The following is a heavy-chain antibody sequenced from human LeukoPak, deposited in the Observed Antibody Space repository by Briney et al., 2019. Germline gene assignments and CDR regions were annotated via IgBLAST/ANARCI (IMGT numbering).Heavy chain of an antibody. Sequence: PSETLSLTCTVSGGSISSGGYYWSWIRQHPGEGLEWIGYIYYSGSTYYNPSLKSRVTISVDTSKNQFSLKLSSVTAADTAVYYCARDIVVVPAAMNYYYYYGMDVWGQGTTVTVSS. J-gene: IGHJ6*02. CDR3: ARDIVVVPAAMNYYYYYGMDV. CDR1: GGSISSGGYY. V-gene: IGHV4-31*03. CDR2: IYYSGST. D-gene: IGHD2-2*01.